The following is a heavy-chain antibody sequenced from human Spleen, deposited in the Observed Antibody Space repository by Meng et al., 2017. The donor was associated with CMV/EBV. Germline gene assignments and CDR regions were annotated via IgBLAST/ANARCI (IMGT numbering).Heavy chain of an antibody. CDR1: SGSISSSY. D-gene: IGHD2-21*01. V-gene: IGHV4-59*01. CDR2: IYDSGST. CDR3: ARARGGSYWGFDY. J-gene: IGHJ4*02. Sequence: SETLSLTCTVSSGSISSSYWSWIRQPPGKGLEWIGHIYDSGSTNYNPSLKSRVTISVDTSKNQFSLKLTSVTAADTAVYYCARARGGSYWGFDYWGQGTLVTVSS.